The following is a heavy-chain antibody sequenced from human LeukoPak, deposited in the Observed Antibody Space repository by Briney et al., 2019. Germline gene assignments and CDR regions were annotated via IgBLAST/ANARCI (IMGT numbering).Heavy chain of an antibody. CDR2: ISGSGGST. D-gene: IGHD3-3*01. V-gene: IGHV3-23*01. J-gene: IGHJ6*03. Sequence: GGSLRLSCAASGFTFSSYAMSWVRQAPGKGLEWVSAISGSGGSTYYADSVKGRFTISRDNSKNTLYLQMNSLRAEDTAVCYCAKPERGYLLYYYMDVWGKGTTVTVSS. CDR3: AKPERGYLLYYYMDV. CDR1: GFTFSSYA.